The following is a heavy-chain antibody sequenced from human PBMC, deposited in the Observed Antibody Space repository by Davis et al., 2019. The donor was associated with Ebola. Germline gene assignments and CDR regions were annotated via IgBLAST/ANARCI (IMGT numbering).Heavy chain of an antibody. CDR3: ARGSLQLAVAASNDY. Sequence: GESLKISCAASGFTFSTYSMHWVRQAPGKGLEWVAVISYDGNNKYYADSVKGRFTISRDNSKNTLYLQMNRLRAEDTAVYYCARGSLQLAVAASNDYWGQGTLVTVSS. J-gene: IGHJ4*02. D-gene: IGHD6-19*01. V-gene: IGHV3-30*04. CDR1: GFTFSTYS. CDR2: ISYDGNNK.